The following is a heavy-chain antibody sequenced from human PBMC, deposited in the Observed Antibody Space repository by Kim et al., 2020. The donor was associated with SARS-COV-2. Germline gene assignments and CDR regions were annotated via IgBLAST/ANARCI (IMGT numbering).Heavy chain of an antibody. CDR1: GFTFGDYI. J-gene: IGHJ4*02. Sequence: GGSLRLSCAASGFTFGDYIMHWVRQAPGKGLEWVSGITKSSDYIGYADSVKGRFTISRDNAKNSLYLQMNSLRTEDTAFYYCATLSMSPNYFDYWGQGTLVTVPA. CDR3: ATLSMSPNYFDY. CDR2: ITKSSDYI. V-gene: IGHV3-9*01.